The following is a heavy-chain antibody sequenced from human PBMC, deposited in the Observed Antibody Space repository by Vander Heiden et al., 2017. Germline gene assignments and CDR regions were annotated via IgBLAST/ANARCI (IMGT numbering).Heavy chain of an antibody. Sequence: QLQLQESGPGLVKPSEPLPLTSPVSGGPTSTSYWSWIRHPPAKALARIGYIYYSGSTNYNPSLKSRVTISVDTSKNQFSLKLTSVTAADTAVYYCARHSSAYYWFDPWGQGTLVTVSS. J-gene: IGHJ5*02. CDR2: IYYSGST. CDR1: GGPTSTSY. V-gene: IGHV4-59*01. D-gene: IGHD3-22*01. CDR3: ARHSSAYYWFDP.